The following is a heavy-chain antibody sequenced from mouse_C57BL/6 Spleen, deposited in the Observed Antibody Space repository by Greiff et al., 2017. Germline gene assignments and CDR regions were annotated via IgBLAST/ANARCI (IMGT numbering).Heavy chain of an antibody. CDR2: IHPNSGST. CDR1: GYTFTSYW. CDR3: APFITTASYYLDY. Sequence: VQLQQPGAELVKPGASVKLSCKASGYTFTSYWMHWVKQRPGQGLEWIGMIHPNSGSTNYNEKFKSKATLTVDKSSSTAYMQLSSLTSEDSAVYYCAPFITTASYYLDYWGQGTTLTVSS. J-gene: IGHJ2*01. D-gene: IGHD1-1*01. V-gene: IGHV1-64*01.